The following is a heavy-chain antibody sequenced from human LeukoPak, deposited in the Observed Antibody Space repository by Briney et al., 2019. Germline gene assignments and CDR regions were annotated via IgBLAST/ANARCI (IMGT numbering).Heavy chain of an antibody. D-gene: IGHD6-13*01. V-gene: IGHV3-66*01. CDR1: GFTVSSNY. CDR2: IYSGGST. Sequence: GGSLRLSCAASGFTVSSNYMSWVRQAPGKGLEWVSVIYSGGSTYYADSVKGRFTISRDNSKNTLYLQMNSLRAEDTAVYYCARDILYSSSWHPAFDIWGQGTMVTVSS. J-gene: IGHJ3*02. CDR3: ARDILYSSSWHPAFDI.